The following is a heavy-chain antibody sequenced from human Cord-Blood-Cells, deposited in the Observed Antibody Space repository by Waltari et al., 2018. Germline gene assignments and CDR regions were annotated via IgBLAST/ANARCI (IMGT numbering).Heavy chain of an antibody. CDR2: IIPTLGTA. Sequence: QVQLVQSGAEVKKPGSSVKVSCKASGGTYSSYALRWVRQAPGHGLEWKGGIIPTLGTANYAPKFQGRVTITADKSTSTAYMELSSLRSEDTAVYYCVTLEGVSEKPRDYWGQGTLVTVSS. J-gene: IGHJ4*02. D-gene: IGHD3-16*01. CDR1: GGTYSSYA. CDR3: VTLEGVSEKPRDY. V-gene: IGHV1-69*06.